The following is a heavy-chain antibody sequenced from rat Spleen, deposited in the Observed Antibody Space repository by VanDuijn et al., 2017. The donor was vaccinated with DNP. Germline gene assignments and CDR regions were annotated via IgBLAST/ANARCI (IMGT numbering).Heavy chain of an antibody. J-gene: IGHJ3*01. V-gene: IGHV5-20*01. CDR3: TTGGAAAY. D-gene: IGHD1-2*01. CDR1: GFTFRDYY. Sequence: EVQLVESGGGLVQPGRSLKLSCAASGFTFRDYYMAWVRQAPTRGLEWVASLSFDGTTSYYRDSVKGRFTISRDNAKSTLYLQMDSLRSEDTATYYCTTGGAAAYWGQGTLVTVSS. CDR2: LSFDGTTS.